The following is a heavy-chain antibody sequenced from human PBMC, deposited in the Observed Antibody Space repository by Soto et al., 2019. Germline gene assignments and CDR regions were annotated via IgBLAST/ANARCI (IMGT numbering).Heavy chain of an antibody. J-gene: IGHJ3*02. V-gene: IGHV4-59*08. D-gene: IGHD3-9*01. CDR2: IYYRGNT. CDR3: ARPRTDILTGFAFDI. CDR1: GGSISNYY. Sequence: NPSETLSLTCTVSGGSISNYYWSWIRQTPGKGLEWLGYIYYRGNTKYNPSLKSRVTISIDTSKNQFSLNLTSVTAADTAVYYCARPRTDILTGFAFDIWGQGTMVTVSS.